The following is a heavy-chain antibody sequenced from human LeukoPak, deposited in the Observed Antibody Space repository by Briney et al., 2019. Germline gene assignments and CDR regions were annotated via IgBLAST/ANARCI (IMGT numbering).Heavy chain of an antibody. CDR1: GGSISNYF. D-gene: IGHD2-2*01. V-gene: IGHV4-59*08. Sequence: PSETLSLTCSVSGGSISNYFWTWIRQPPWKELEWIGYIYSSGSTYYNPSLKSRVTISVDTSENRFSLKLSTVTAADTAVYYCARGRTYATRFDYWGRGTLVTVSS. CDR3: ARGRTYATRFDY. CDR2: IYSSGST. J-gene: IGHJ4*02.